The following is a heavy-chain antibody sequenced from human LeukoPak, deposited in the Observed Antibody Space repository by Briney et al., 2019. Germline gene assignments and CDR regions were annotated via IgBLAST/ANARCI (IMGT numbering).Heavy chain of an antibody. CDR3: AKARDSSGYYIFDY. V-gene: IGHV3-23*01. J-gene: IGHJ4*02. D-gene: IGHD3-22*01. Sequence: GGSLRLSCAASGFTFSSCAMSWVRQTPGKGLEWVSAISGSGGSTYYADSVKGRFTISRDNSKNTLYLQMNSLRAEDTAVYYCAKARDSSGYYIFDYWGQGTLVTVSS. CDR1: GFTFSSCA. CDR2: ISGSGGST.